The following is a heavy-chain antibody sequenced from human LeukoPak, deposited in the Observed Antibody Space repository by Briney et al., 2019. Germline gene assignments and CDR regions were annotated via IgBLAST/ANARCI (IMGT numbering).Heavy chain of an antibody. CDR1: GFTFSSYA. D-gene: IGHD3-22*01. CDR2: ISYDGSNK. Sequence: GGSLRLSCAASGFTFSSYAMHWVRQAPGKGLEWVAVISYDGSNKYYADSVKGRFTISRDNSKNTLYLQMNSLRAEDTAVYYCARDGPYYYDSSGYPTFDYWGQGTLVTVSS. CDR3: ARDGPYYYDSSGYPTFDY. J-gene: IGHJ4*02. V-gene: IGHV3-30-3*01.